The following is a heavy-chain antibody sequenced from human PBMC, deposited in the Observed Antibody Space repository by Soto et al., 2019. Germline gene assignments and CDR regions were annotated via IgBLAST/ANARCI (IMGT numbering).Heavy chain of an antibody. J-gene: IGHJ4*02. CDR3: ARDSSAALPAYYFDY. D-gene: IGHD2-2*01. Sequence: ASVKVSCKASGYNFTSYYMHWVRQAPGQGLEWMGIINPSGGSTSYAQKFQGRVTMTRDTSTSTVYMELSSLRSDDTAVYYCARDSSAALPAYYFDYWGQGTLVTVSS. CDR2: INPSGGST. CDR1: GYNFTSYY. V-gene: IGHV1-46*01.